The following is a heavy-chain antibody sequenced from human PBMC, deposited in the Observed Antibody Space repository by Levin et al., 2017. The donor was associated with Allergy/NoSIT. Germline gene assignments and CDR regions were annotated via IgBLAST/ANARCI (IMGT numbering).Heavy chain of an antibody. CDR3: ARGNPGYSSSWYAPAYFDY. V-gene: IGHV3-33*01. J-gene: IGHJ4*02. CDR1: GFTFSSYG. Sequence: GESLKISCAASGFTFSSYGMHWVRQAPGKGLEWVAVIWYDGSNKYYADSVKGRFTISRDNSKNTLYLQMNSLRAEDTAVYYCARGNPGYSSSWYAPAYFDYWGQGTLVTVSS. D-gene: IGHD6-13*01. CDR2: IWYDGSNK.